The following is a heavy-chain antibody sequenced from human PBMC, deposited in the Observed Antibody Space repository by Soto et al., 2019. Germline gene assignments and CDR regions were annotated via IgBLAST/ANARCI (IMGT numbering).Heavy chain of an antibody. CDR2: IYYSGST. Sequence: SETLSLTCTVSGGSISSSSYYWGWIRQPPGKGLEWIGSIYYSGSTYYNPSLKSRVTISVDTSKNQFSLKLSSVTAADTAVYYCARDFVQQQLVKAPWFDPWGQGTLVTVSS. V-gene: IGHV4-39*07. D-gene: IGHD6-13*01. J-gene: IGHJ5*02. CDR3: ARDFVQQQLVKAPWFDP. CDR1: GGSISSSSYY.